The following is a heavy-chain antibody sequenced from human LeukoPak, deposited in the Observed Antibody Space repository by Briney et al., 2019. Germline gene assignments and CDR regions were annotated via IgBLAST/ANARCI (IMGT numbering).Heavy chain of an antibody. J-gene: IGHJ4*02. CDR1: EFTFSDFW. CDR2: TKQDGTEK. V-gene: IGHV3-7*01. Sequence: GGSLRLSCVASEFTFSDFWMSWVRQAPGKGLEWVANTKQDGTEKYYVDSVKGRFTVSRDNAKNSLDLQMNSVRAEDTAVYYCVRAIDYGYPGGYWGQGTLVTVSS. D-gene: IGHD4-17*01. CDR3: VRAIDYGYPGGY.